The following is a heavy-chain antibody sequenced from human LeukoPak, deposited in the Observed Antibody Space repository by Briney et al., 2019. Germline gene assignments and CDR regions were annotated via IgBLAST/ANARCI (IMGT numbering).Heavy chain of an antibody. V-gene: IGHV1-2*02. Sequence: ASVKVSCKASGYTFTCYYMHWVRQAPGQGLEWMGWINPNSGGTNYAQKFQGRVTMTRDTSISTAYMELSRLRSDDTAVYYCARVLDYYDSSALDYWGQGTLVTVSS. D-gene: IGHD3-22*01. CDR3: ARVLDYYDSSALDY. J-gene: IGHJ4*02. CDR2: INPNSGGT. CDR1: GYTFTCYY.